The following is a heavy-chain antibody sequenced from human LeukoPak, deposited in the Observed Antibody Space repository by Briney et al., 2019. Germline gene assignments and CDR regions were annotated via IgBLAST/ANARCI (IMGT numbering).Heavy chain of an antibody. CDR2: IYYTGST. Sequence: SETLSLTCTVSGGSISSYYWSWIRQPPGKGLEWMGYIYYTGSTNYNPSLKSRVTISVDTSKNQLSLKLNSVTAADTAVYYCARVKSIFGVVSTFDYWGQGTLVTVSS. J-gene: IGHJ4*02. V-gene: IGHV4-59*01. D-gene: IGHD3-3*01. CDR3: ARVKSIFGVVSTFDY. CDR1: GGSISSYY.